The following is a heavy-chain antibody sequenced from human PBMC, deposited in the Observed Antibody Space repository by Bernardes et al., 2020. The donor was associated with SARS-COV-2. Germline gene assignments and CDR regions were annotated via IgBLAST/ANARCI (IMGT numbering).Heavy chain of an antibody. CDR3: ARQRARISAAILGSWFDP. CDR2: IHYSGRA. J-gene: IGHJ5*02. Sequence: SETLSLTCTVSGGSVSSDSFHWAWIRQTPGTGLEWPASIHYSGRAYSNPSLKSRLTITIDTSSNHFSLKLTSLGAADTGVYFCARQRARISAAILGSWFDPWGQGTQVTVSS. D-gene: IGHD2-2*02. V-gene: IGHV4-39*02. CDR1: GGSVSSDSFH.